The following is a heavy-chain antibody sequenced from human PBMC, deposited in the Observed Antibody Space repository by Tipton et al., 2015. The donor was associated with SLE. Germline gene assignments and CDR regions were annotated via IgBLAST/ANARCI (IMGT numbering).Heavy chain of an antibody. CDR3: ARGRGSAFDI. J-gene: IGHJ3*02. CDR1: GGSISSYY. CDR2: IYYSGST. Sequence: TLSLTCTVSGGSISSYYWSWIRQPPGKGLEWIGYIYYSGSTNYNPSLKSRVTISVDTSKNQFSLKLSSVTAADTAVYYYARGRGSAFDIWGQGTMVTVSS. V-gene: IGHV4-59*01.